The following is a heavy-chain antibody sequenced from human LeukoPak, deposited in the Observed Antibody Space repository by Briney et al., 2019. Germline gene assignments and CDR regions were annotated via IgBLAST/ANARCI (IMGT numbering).Heavy chain of an antibody. CDR1: GFTFSSYG. D-gene: IGHD2-2*01. V-gene: IGHV3-30*02. CDR2: IRYDGSNK. J-gene: IGHJ5*02. CDR3: AKDSVQLLFNSFDP. Sequence: GGSLRLSCAASGFTFSSYGMHWVRQAPAKGLEWVAFIRYDGSNKYYADSVKGRFTISRDNSKNTLYLQMNSLRAEDTAVYYLAKDSVQLLFNSFDPWGQGTLVTVSS.